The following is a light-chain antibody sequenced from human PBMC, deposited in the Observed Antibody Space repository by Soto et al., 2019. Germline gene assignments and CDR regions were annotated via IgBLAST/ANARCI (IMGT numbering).Light chain of an antibody. CDR1: SSGAYHY. CDR3: SSYTSGTKVV. Sequence: QSALTQPASVSGSPGQSITISCTGASSGAYHYVSWYQQHPGTAPKLLIFDVTNRPSGVSSRFSGSKSGNTASLTISGLQTEDEADYYCSSYTSGTKVVFGGGTKVTVL. J-gene: IGLJ2*01. V-gene: IGLV2-14*03. CDR2: DVT.